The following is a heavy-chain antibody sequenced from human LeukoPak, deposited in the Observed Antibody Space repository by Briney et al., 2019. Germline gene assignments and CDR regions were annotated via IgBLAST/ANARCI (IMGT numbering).Heavy chain of an antibody. CDR2: IYYSGST. V-gene: IGHV4-39*01. CDR3: ARVDTAMAIDY. Sequence: PSETLSLTCTVSGGSISSSSYYWGWIRQPPGKGLAWIGSIYYSGSTYYNPSLKSRVTISVDTSKNQFSLKLSSVTAADTAVYHCARVDTAMAIDYWGQGTVVTVSS. J-gene: IGHJ4*02. CDR1: GGSISSSSYY. D-gene: IGHD5-18*01.